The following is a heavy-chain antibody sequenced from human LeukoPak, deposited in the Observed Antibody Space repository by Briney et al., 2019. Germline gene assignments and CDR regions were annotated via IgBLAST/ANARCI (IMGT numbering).Heavy chain of an antibody. Sequence: PSETLSLTCAVYGGSFSGYYWSWIRQPPGKGLEWIGEVNHAGSTTYNPSLRSRVTISVDTSKSQFSLKLTSVTAADTAVYYCASPIPPYRGGFFNFWGQGTLLIVSS. CDR3: ASPIPPYRGGFFNF. D-gene: IGHD3-10*01. CDR1: GGSFSGYY. CDR2: VNHAGST. J-gene: IGHJ4*02. V-gene: IGHV4-34*01.